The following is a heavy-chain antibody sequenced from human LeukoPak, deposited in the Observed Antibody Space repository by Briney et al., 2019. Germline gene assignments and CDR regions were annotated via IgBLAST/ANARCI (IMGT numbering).Heavy chain of an antibody. V-gene: IGHV4-34*01. CDR3: ARGLRYYDILTGYYTVYWYFDL. CDR2: INHSGST. D-gene: IGHD3-9*01. Sequence: SETLSLTCAVYGGSFSGYYWSWIRQPPGKGLEWIGEINHSGSTNYNPSLKSRVTISVGTSKNQFSLKLSSVTAADTAVYYCARGLRYYDILTGYYTVYWYFDLWGRGTLVTVSS. J-gene: IGHJ2*01. CDR1: GGSFSGYY.